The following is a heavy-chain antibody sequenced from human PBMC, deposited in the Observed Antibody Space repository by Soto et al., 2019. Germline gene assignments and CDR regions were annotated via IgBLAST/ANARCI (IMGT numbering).Heavy chain of an antibody. CDR3: TRGHVLRFLEWLSDFDY. CDR1: GFTFGDYA. Sequence: PGGSLRLSCTASGFTFGDYAMSWVRQAPGKGLEWVGFIRSKAYGGTTEYAASVKGRFTISRDDSKSIAYLQMNSLKTEDTAVYYCTRGHVLRFLEWLSDFDYWGQGPLVTVSS. D-gene: IGHD3-3*01. V-gene: IGHV3-49*04. J-gene: IGHJ4*02. CDR2: IRSKAYGGTT.